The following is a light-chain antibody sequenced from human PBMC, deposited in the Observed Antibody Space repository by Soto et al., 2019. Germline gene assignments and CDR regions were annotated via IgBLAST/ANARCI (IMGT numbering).Light chain of an antibody. CDR2: EVN. CDR1: SNDVGGYNY. Sequence: ALTQPPSASGSPGQSVTISCTGTSNDVGGYNYVSWYQQHPGKAPKLMIYEVNKRPSGVPDRFSGSKSGNTASLTVSGLQGEDEADYYCSSFAVSNSFVFGTGTKVTVL. V-gene: IGLV2-8*01. J-gene: IGLJ1*01. CDR3: SSFAVSNSFV.